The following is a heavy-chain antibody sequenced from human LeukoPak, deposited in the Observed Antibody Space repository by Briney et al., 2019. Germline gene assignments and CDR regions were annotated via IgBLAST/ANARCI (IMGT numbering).Heavy chain of an antibody. D-gene: IGHD6-19*01. Sequence: GASVKVSCKASGYTFTGYYMHWVRQAPGQGLEWMGWINPNSGGTNYAQKFQGRVTMTRDTSISTAYMELSRLRSDDTAVYYCARAGGWARGDYKADAFDIWGQGTMVTVSS. V-gene: IGHV1-2*02. CDR2: INPNSGGT. J-gene: IGHJ3*02. CDR3: ARAGGWARGDYKADAFDI. CDR1: GYTFTGYY.